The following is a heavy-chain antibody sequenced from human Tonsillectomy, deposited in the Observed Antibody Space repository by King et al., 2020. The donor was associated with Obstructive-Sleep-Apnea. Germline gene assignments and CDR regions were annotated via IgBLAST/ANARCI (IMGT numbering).Heavy chain of an antibody. Sequence: EVQLVESGGGLVQPGGSLRLSCAASGFTFSSYWMHWVRQAPGKGLVWVSRIKSDGKSTNYADSVRGRFTISRDNAKNTVYLQMNSLRAEDTAVYYCARALGKIGDYYDSGGSDYWGQGTLVTVSS. D-gene: IGHD3-22*01. CDR1: GFTFSSYW. V-gene: IGHV3-74*01. CDR3: ARALGKIGDYYDSGGSDY. CDR2: IKSDGKST. J-gene: IGHJ4*02.